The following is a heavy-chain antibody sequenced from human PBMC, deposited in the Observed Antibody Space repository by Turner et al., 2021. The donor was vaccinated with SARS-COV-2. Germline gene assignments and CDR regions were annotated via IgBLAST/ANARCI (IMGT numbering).Heavy chain of an antibody. CDR1: GGSIISSGYY. CDR3: ATQRVSLVGTTDYYCGMDV. Sequence: ESGPGLVKPSETLCLTCTVSGGSIISSGYYWGWIRQPPGKGREWIGSIYYSGSTYYNQSLKSRVTISVDTSKSQFSLKLNSVTAADTAVYYCATQRVSLVGTTDYYCGMDVWGQGTMVTVSS. J-gene: IGHJ6*02. V-gene: IGHV4-39*01. CDR2: IYYSGST. D-gene: IGHD1-7*01.